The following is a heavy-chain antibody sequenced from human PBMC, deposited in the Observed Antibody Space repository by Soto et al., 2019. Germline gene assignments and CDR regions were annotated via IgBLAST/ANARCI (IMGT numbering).Heavy chain of an antibody. Sequence: ASVKVSCKASGSTFTSYGISWVRQAPGQGLEWMGWISAYNGNTNYAQKLQGRVTMTTDTSTSTAYMELRSLRSDDTAVYYCATNHYNGGLRYFGWLLSDQSFDYWGQGTLVTVSS. CDR1: GSTFTSYG. V-gene: IGHV1-18*01. J-gene: IGHJ4*02. CDR2: ISAYNGNT. CDR3: ATNHYNGGLRYFGWLLSDQSFDY. D-gene: IGHD3-9*01.